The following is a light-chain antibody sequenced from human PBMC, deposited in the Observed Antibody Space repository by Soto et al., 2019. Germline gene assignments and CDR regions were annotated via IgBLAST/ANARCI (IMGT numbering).Light chain of an antibody. CDR1: QSVSNN. J-gene: IGKJ1*01. Sequence: EILMTQSPATLSVSPGESATLSCRASQSVSNNLAWYQQKPGQAPRLLMYGASTRATGIPARFSGSGSGTEFTLTISSLQSEDFAVYCCQQYNNWPRTFGQGTKV. V-gene: IGKV3-15*01. CDR3: QQYNNWPRT. CDR2: GAS.